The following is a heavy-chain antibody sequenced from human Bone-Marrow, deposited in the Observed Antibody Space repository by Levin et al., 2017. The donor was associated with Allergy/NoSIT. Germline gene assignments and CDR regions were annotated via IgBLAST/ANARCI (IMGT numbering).Heavy chain of an antibody. D-gene: IGHD3-10*01. J-gene: IGHJ3*02. V-gene: IGHV3-53*01. CDR3: ARDCAFGSGRYDAFDI. CDR1: GFTLSTNY. CDR2: IYTAGAT. Sequence: SCTASGFTLSTNYMSWVRQAPGKGLEWVSLIYTAGATYYADPVKGRFTSSRDNSKNTLFLQMNSLSADDTAVYFCARDCAFGSGRYDAFDIWGPGTMVAVSS.